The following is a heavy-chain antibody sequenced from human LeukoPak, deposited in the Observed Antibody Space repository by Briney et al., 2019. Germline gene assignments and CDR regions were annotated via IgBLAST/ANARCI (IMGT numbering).Heavy chain of an antibody. D-gene: IGHD3-10*01. CDR2: INPSGGST. J-gene: IGHJ6*02. V-gene: IGHV1-46*01. CDR3: ARDRELLWFGELLFYGMDV. CDR1: GYTFTSYY. Sequence: ASVKISCKASGYTFTSYYMHWVRQAPGQGLEWMGIINPSGGSTSYAQRFQGRVTMTRDTSTSTVYMGLSSLRSEDTAVYYCARDRELLWFGELLFYGMDVWGQGTTVTVSS.